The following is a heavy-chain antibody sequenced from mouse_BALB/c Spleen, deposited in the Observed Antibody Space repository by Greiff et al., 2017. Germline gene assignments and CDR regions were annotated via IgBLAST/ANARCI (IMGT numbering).Heavy chain of an antibody. Sequence: EVKVVESGGGLVQPGGSLRLSCATSGFTFTDYYMSWVRQPPGKALEWLGFIRNKANGYTTEYSASVKGRFTISRDNSQSILYLQMNTLRAEDSATYYCARDIGERGYFDVWGAGTTVTVSS. J-gene: IGHJ1*01. CDR2: IRNKANGYTT. D-gene: IGHD3-3*01. V-gene: IGHV7-3*02. CDR1: GFTFTDYY. CDR3: ARDIGERGYFDV.